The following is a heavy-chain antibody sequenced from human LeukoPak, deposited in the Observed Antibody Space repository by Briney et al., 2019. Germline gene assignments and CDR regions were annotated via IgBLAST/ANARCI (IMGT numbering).Heavy chain of an antibody. Sequence: PGGSLRLSCAASGFTFSAYWMHWVRQAPGKGLVWLSRINTGGNDITYADSVKGRFTISRDNAKNTLYLQMNSLTVEDTAVYFCARSLVVGGTRPNDYWGQGTLVTVDS. V-gene: IGHV3-74*01. J-gene: IGHJ4*02. D-gene: IGHD2-15*01. CDR3: ARSLVVGGTRPNDY. CDR1: GFTFSAYW. CDR2: INTGGNDI.